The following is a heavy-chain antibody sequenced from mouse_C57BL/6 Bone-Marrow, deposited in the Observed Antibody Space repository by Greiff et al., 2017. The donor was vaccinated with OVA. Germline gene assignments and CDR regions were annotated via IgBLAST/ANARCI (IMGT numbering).Heavy chain of an antibody. Sequence: QVQLQQPGAELVKPGASVKLSCKASGYTFTSYWMQWVKQRPGQGLEWIGEIDPSDSYTNYNQKFKGKATLTVDTSSSTAYMQLSSLTSEDSAVDYCAREGTTVVASFDYWGQGTTLTVSS. CDR2: IDPSDSYT. J-gene: IGHJ2*01. CDR1: GYTFTSYW. CDR3: AREGTTVVASFDY. D-gene: IGHD1-1*01. V-gene: IGHV1-50*01.